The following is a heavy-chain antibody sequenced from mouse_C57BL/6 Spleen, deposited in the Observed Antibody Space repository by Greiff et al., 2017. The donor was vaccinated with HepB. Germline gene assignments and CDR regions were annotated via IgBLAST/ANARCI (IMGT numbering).Heavy chain of an antibody. CDR2: IYPGDGDT. J-gene: IGHJ4*01. V-gene: IGHV1-82*01. CDR1: GYAFSSSW. Sequence: QVQLQQSGPELVKPGASVKISCKASGYAFSSSWMNWVKQRPGKGLEWIGRIYPGDGDTNYNGKFKGKATLTADKSSSTAYMQLSSLTSEDSAVYFCARRLVYYYAMDYWGQGTSVTVSS. CDR3: ARRLVYYYAMDY. D-gene: IGHD1-1*02.